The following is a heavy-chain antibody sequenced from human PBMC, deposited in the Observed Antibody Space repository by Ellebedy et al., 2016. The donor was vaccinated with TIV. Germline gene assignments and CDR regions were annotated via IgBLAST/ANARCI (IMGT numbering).Heavy chain of an antibody. D-gene: IGHD6-19*01. V-gene: IGHV5-51*01. CDR2: IYPADSNT. Sequence: KVSCKGFGDSFTTYWIGRARQMPGKGLEWLGVIYPADSNTRYRPSFQGQVTFSADKSISTAYLRWSSLKASDTAIYYCARRTNGWHFDYWGQGTLVTVSS. J-gene: IGHJ4*02. CDR3: ARRTNGWHFDY. CDR1: GDSFTTYW.